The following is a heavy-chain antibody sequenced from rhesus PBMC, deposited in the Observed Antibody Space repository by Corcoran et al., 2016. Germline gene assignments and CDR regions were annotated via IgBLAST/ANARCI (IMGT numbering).Heavy chain of an antibody. CDR2: IYGSGSST. CDR3: ARLRGGYCSGIYCYSWYFDL. Sequence: QLQLQESGPGLVKPSETLSVTCAVSGGSISSSYWSWIRQAPGKGLEWIGYIYGSGSSTNYNPSLKSRVTISTDTSKNQFSLKLSSVTAADTAVYYCARLRGGYCSGIYCYSWYFDLWGPGTPIPISS. D-gene: IGHD2-27*01. J-gene: IGHJ2*01. V-gene: IGHV4-169*01. CDR1: GGSISSSY.